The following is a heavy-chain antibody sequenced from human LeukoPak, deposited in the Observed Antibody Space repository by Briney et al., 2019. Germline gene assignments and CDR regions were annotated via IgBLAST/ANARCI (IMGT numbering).Heavy chain of an antibody. Sequence: GGSLRLSCAASGFNFNTYGMSWVRQAPGKGLEWVSSVIPSGGSTFYADSVKGRFTIPRDNSKDTLFLQMNSLRAEDTAVYYCAKRAVSGLYYFDYWGQGTLVTVSS. CDR1: GFNFNTYG. V-gene: IGHV3-23*01. J-gene: IGHJ4*02. CDR2: VIPSGGST. D-gene: IGHD6-19*01. CDR3: AKRAVSGLYYFDY.